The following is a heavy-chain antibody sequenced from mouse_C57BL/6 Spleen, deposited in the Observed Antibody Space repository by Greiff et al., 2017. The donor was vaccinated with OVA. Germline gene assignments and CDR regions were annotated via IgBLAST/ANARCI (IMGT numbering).Heavy chain of an antibody. CDR1: GYTFTSYW. CDR3: AREMDYYGSSYAMDY. V-gene: IGHV1-55*01. D-gene: IGHD1-1*01. Sequence: VQLQQSGAELVKPGASVKMSCKASGYTFTSYWITWVKQRPGQGLEWIGDIYPGSGSTNYNEKFKSKATLTVDTSSSTAYMQLSSLTSEDSAVYYCAREMDYYGSSYAMDYWGQGTSVTVSS. J-gene: IGHJ4*01. CDR2: IYPGSGST.